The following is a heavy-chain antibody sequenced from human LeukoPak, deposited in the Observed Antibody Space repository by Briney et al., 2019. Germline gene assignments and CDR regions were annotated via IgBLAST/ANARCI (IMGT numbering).Heavy chain of an antibody. CDR2: INHSGST. Sequence: SETLSLTCAVSGGSFSGYYWSWIRQPPGKGLEWIGEINHSGSTNYNPSLKSRVTISVDTSKNRFSLKLNSVTAADTAVYYCARPTTVTTHYFQHWGQGTLVTVSS. J-gene: IGHJ1*01. V-gene: IGHV4-34*01. CDR3: ARPTTVTTHYFQH. D-gene: IGHD4-17*01. CDR1: GGSFSGYY.